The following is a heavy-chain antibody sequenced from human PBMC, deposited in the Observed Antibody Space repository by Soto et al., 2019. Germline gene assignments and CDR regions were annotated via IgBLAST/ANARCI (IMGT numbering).Heavy chain of an antibody. J-gene: IGHJ4*02. CDR2: ISYDGSNK. CDR1: GFTFSSYA. Sequence: QVQLVESGGGVVQPGRSLRLSCAASGFTFSSYAMHWVRQAPGKGLEWVAVISYDGSNKYYADSVKGRFTISRDDSKNTLYLQMNSLKTEDTAVYYCTTFQLTYYYDSSFDYWGQGTLVTVSS. V-gene: IGHV3-30-3*01. CDR3: TTFQLTYYYDSSFDY. D-gene: IGHD3-22*01.